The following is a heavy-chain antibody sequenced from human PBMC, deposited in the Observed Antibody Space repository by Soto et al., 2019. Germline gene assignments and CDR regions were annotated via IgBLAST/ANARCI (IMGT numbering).Heavy chain of an antibody. Sequence: GASVKGSCKTSGYTFSNYGITWVRQAPGQPLEWLGWISLYSDGTNYAQKFQGRVSMTTDTSTTTAYMELRSLRSDDTAVYYCARVVPGAEAWFGPWGQGTLVTSPQ. J-gene: IGHJ5*02. D-gene: IGHD2-2*01. V-gene: IGHV1-18*01. CDR1: GYTFSNYG. CDR3: ARVVPGAEAWFGP. CDR2: ISLYSDGT.